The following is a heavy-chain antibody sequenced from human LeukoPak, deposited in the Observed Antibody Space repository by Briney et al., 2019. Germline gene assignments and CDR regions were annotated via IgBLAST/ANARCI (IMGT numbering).Heavy chain of an antibody. J-gene: IGHJ4*02. CDR2: IDWDDDK. Sequence: ESGPTLVNPTQTLTLTCTFSGFSLSISGMYVTWIRQPPGKALEWLARIDWDDDKYYSTSLKTRLTISKDTSKNQVVLTVTNMDPVDTATYYCARTSSFTLIRGLDQWGQGTLVTVSS. CDR1: GFSLSISGMY. CDR3: ARTSSFTLIRGLDQ. D-gene: IGHD3-10*01. V-gene: IGHV2-70*11.